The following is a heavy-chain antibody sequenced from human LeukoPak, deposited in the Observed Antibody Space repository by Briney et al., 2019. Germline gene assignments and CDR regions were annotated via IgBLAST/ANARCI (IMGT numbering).Heavy chain of an antibody. D-gene: IGHD2-2*01. Sequence: ASVKVSCKASGYTFTDYYMHWVRQAPGQGFEWMGWINPNDGDTNYAQKFQGRVTMTRDTSISTAYMEVSRLRSDDTAVYYCARANLLYCSSSTCLFDYWGQGTLVTVSS. V-gene: IGHV1-2*02. J-gene: IGHJ4*02. CDR2: INPNDGDT. CDR3: ARANLLYCSSSTCLFDY. CDR1: GYTFTDYY.